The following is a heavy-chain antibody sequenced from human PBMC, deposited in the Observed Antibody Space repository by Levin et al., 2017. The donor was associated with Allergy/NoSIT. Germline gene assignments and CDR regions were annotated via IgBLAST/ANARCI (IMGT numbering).Heavy chain of an antibody. CDR1: GFTFSSYG. V-gene: IGHV3-33*01. CDR2: IWYDGSNK. D-gene: IGHD6-19*01. Sequence: PGGSLRLSCAASGFTFSSYGMHWVRQAPGKGLEWVAVIWYDGSNKYYADSVKGRFTISRDNSKNTLYLQMNSLRAEDTAVYYCASAIAVAGRGEYFQHWGQGTLVTVSS. CDR3: ASAIAVAGRGEYFQH. J-gene: IGHJ1*01.